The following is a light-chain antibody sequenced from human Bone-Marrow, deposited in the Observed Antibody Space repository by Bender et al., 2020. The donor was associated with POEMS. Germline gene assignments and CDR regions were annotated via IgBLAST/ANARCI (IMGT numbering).Light chain of an antibody. Sequence: QSVLTQPRSVSASLGQSVTISCSGTRSDVGAFNYVSWYQQHAGQAPRFLIYDVTKRPSEVPDRFSGSKSGNTASLSISGLLSDDEADFYCATWDDSLNGWVFGGGTKLTVL. CDR2: DVT. V-gene: IGLV2-11*01. CDR1: RSDVGAFNY. J-gene: IGLJ3*02. CDR3: ATWDDSLNGWV.